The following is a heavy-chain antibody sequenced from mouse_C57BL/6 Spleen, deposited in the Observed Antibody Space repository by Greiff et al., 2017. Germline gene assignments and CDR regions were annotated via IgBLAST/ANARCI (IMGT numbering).Heavy chain of an antibody. D-gene: IGHD4-1*01. CDR2: IHPNSGST. Sequence: QVQLQQSGAELVKPGASVKLSCKASGYTFTSYWMHWVKPRPGQGLEWIGMIHPNSGSTNYNEKFKSKATLTVDKSSSTAYMQLSSLTSEDSAVYYCARRDWEYYFDYWGQGTTLTVSS. V-gene: IGHV1-64*01. CDR3: ARRDWEYYFDY. CDR1: GYTFTSYW. J-gene: IGHJ2*01.